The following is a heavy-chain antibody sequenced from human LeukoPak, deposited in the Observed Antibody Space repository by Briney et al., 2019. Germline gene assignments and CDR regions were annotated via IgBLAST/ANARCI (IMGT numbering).Heavy chain of an antibody. CDR3: ASQQQLVLLDWFDP. D-gene: IGHD6-13*01. Sequence: SETLSLTCTVSGYSISSGYYWGWIRPPPGKGLEGIGNIYHSGSTYYNPSLKSRLTISVDTSKNQFSLKLSSVTAADTAVYYCASQQQLVLLDWFDPWGQGTLVTVSS. CDR2: IYHSGST. V-gene: IGHV4-38-2*02. CDR1: GYSISSGYY. J-gene: IGHJ5*02.